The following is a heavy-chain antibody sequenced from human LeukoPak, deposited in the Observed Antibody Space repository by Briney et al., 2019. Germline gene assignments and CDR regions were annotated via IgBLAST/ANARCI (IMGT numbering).Heavy chain of an antibody. CDR3: AREYSGYDPTFHY. V-gene: IGHV1-2*02. J-gene: IGHJ4*02. D-gene: IGHD5-12*01. Sequence: ASVKVSCKASGYTFTSYDINWVRQAPGQGLEWMGWINPNSGGTNYAQKFQGRVTMTRDTSISTAYMELSRLRSDDTAVYYCAREYSGYDPTFHYWGQGTLVTVSS. CDR2: INPNSGGT. CDR1: GYTFTSYD.